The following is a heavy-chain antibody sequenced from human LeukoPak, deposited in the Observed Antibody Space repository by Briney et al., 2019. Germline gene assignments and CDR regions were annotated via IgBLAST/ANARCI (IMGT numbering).Heavy chain of an antibody. CDR1: GFTFSSYG. J-gene: IGHJ4*02. CDR2: IRSKAYGGTT. Sequence: GGSLRLSCAASGFTFSSYGMHWVRQAPGKGLEWVGFIRSKAYGGTTEYAASVKGRFTISRDDSKSIAYLQMNSLKTEDTAVYYCTRDRRGHGLLFDYWGQGTLVTVSS. D-gene: IGHD1-26*01. CDR3: TRDRRGHGLLFDY. V-gene: IGHV3-49*04.